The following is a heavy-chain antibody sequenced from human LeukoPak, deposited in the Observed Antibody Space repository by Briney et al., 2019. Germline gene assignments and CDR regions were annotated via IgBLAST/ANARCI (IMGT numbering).Heavy chain of an antibody. D-gene: IGHD6-13*01. V-gene: IGHV3-53*01. CDR3: ARDAIAAAGG. CDR2: IYSGGST. Sequence: GGSLRLSCAASGFTVSSNYMSWVRQAPWKGLEWVSVIYSGGSTYYADSVKGRFTISRDNSKNTQHLQMNSLRAEDTAVYYCARDAIAAAGGWGQGTLVTVSS. CDR1: GFTVSSNY. J-gene: IGHJ4*02.